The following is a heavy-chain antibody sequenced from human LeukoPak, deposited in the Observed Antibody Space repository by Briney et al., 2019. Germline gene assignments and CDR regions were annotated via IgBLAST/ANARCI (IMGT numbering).Heavy chain of an antibody. J-gene: IGHJ4*02. CDR2: ISYDGSNK. CDR1: GFTLSSYG. D-gene: IGHD4/OR15-4a*01. Sequence: GGSLRLSCAASGFTLSSYGMHWVRQAPGKGLEWVAVISYDGSNKYYADSVKGRFTISRDNSKNTLYLQMNSLRAEDTAVYYCAKDLSTIALYYFDYWGQGTLVTVSS. CDR3: AKDLSTIALYYFDY. V-gene: IGHV3-30*18.